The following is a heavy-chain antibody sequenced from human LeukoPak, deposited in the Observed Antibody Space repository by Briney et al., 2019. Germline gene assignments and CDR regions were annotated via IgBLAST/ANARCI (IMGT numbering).Heavy chain of an antibody. CDR2: IIPIFGTA. J-gene: IGHJ6*03. D-gene: IGHD1-1*01. CDR3: ARYEGNSYYMDV. V-gene: IGHV1-69*13. Sequence: GASVKVSCKASGYTFTSYGISWVRQAPGQGLEWMGGIIPIFGTANYAQKFQGRVTITADESTSTAYMELSSLRSEDTAVYYCARYEGNSYYMDVWGKGTTVTISS. CDR1: GYTFTSYG.